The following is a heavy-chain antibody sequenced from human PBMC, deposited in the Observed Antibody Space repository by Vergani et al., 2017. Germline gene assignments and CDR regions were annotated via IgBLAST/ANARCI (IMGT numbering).Heavy chain of an antibody. CDR2: IYTSGST. Sequence: QVQLQESGPGLVKPSQTLSLTCTVSGGSISSGSYYWSWIRQPAGKGLEWIGRIYTSGSTNYNPSLKSRVTISVDTSKNQFSLKLSSVTAADTAVYYWARNYYDSSGYYLLSAFDIWGQGTMVTVSS. V-gene: IGHV4-61*02. J-gene: IGHJ3*02. D-gene: IGHD3-22*01. CDR3: ARNYYDSSGYYLLSAFDI. CDR1: GGSISSGSYY.